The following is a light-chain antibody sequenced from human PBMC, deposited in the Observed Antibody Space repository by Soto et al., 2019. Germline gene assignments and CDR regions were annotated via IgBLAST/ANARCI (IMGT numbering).Light chain of an antibody. Sequence: DIQLTQSPSSLSASVGSRVTITCRASQSISRYLSWVQQKPGKAPKVLIYITPNLQGGVPSRFSGSGSGTEFTLTISSLQPEDFATYYCLQTFTTPYTFGPGTKLEIK. CDR3: LQTFTTPYT. CDR2: ITP. V-gene: IGKV1-39*01. J-gene: IGKJ2*01. CDR1: QSISRY.